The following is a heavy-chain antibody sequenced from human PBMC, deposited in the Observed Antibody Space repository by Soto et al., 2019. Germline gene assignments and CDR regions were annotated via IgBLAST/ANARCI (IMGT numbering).Heavy chain of an antibody. CDR2: IYYSGST. CDR3: ARCGGAVDY. D-gene: IGHD2-21*01. J-gene: IGHJ4*02. V-gene: IGHV4-61*01. CDR1: GGSVSSGSYY. Sequence: QVQLQESGPGLVKPSETLSLTCTVSGGSVSSGSYYWSWIRQPPGKGLEWIGYIYYSGSTNYNHSLNRRLTISLHTSKNQYSLKLSSVTAADTAVYYCARCGGAVDYWGQRTLVTVSS.